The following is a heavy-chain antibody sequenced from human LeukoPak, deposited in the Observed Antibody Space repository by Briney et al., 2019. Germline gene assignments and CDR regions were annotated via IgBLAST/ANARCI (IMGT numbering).Heavy chain of an antibody. Sequence: PSETLSLTCTVSGGSISSYYWSWIRQPPGKGLEWIGYIYYSGSTNYNPSLKSRVSISVDTSKNQFSLKLSSVTAADTAVYYCAGVVVAANDAFDIWGQGTMVTVSS. CDR1: GGSISSYY. J-gene: IGHJ3*02. D-gene: IGHD2-15*01. V-gene: IGHV4-59*01. CDR2: IYYSGST. CDR3: AGVVVAANDAFDI.